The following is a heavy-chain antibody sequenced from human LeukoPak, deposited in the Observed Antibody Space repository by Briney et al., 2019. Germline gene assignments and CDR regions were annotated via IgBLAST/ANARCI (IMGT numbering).Heavy chain of an antibody. Sequence: ASVKVSCKASGYTFTGYYLHWVRQAPGQGLEWMGWINPNSGGTNYAQNFQGRVTMTRDTSISTAYMELSRLRSDDTAVYYCARRVYYGSERFDPWGQGTLVTVSS. CDR3: ARRVYYGSERFDP. V-gene: IGHV1-2*02. D-gene: IGHD3-10*01. CDR2: INPNSGGT. J-gene: IGHJ5*02. CDR1: GYTFTGYY.